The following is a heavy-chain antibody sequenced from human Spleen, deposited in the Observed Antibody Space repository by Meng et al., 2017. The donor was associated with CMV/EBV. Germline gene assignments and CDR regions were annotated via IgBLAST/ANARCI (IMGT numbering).Heavy chain of an antibody. CDR2: IIPILGLS. CDR3: VTYQYDSGWTEDS. CDR1: GGTFGSNA. Sequence: SVKVSCKASGGTFGSNAFSWVRQAPGQGLEWMGGIIPILGLSTYAQRFQGRVTITADKSTGTGYMEVPSLRFDDTAVYYCVTYQYDSGWTEDSWGQGTLVTVSS. V-gene: IGHV1-69*10. D-gene: IGHD3-16*01. J-gene: IGHJ4*02.